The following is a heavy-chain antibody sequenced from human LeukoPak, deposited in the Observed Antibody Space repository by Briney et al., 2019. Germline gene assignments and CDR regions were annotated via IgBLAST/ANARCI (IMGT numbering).Heavy chain of an antibody. CDR2: IYPGDSDT. CDR3: ARPSLYYYDSSGSLSWFDP. J-gene: IGHJ5*02. Sequence: GESLKISCKGSGYSFTSYWIGWVRQMPGKGLEWMGIIYPGDSDTRYSPSFQGQVTISADKSISTAYLQWSSLKASDTAMYYCARPSLYYYDSSGSLSWFDPWGQGTLVTVSS. V-gene: IGHV5-51*01. CDR1: GYSFTSYW. D-gene: IGHD3-22*01.